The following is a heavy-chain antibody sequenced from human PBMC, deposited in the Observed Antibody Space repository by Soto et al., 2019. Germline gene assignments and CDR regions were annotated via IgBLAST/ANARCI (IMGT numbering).Heavy chain of an antibody. D-gene: IGHD5-18*01. CDR1: GFTFSSYG. Sequence: GGSLRLSCAASGFTFSSYGMHWVRQAPGKGLEWVAVISYDGSNKYYADSVKGRFTISRDNSKNTLYLQMNSLRAEDTAVYYCATDTAMIGPYYYYGMDVWGQGTTVTVSS. CDR3: ATDTAMIGPYYYYGMDV. CDR2: ISYDGSNK. V-gene: IGHV3-30*03. J-gene: IGHJ6*02.